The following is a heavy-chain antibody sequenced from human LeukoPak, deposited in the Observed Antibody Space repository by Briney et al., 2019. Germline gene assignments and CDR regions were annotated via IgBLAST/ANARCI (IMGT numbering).Heavy chain of an antibody. V-gene: IGHV3-66*01. J-gene: IGHJ4*02. Sequence: GGSLRLSCAASGFTVSSNYMSWVRQAPGKGLEWVSIIYSGGSTKYADSVKGRFTISRDNSKNTLYLQMNSLRAEDTAVYYCVTEVSGSFPTWAQGTLVTVSS. CDR2: IYSGGST. CDR1: GFTVSSNY. D-gene: IGHD1-26*01. CDR3: VTEVSGSFPT.